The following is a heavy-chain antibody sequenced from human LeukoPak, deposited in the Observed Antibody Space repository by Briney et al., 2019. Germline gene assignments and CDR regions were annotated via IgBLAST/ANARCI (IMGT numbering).Heavy chain of an antibody. CDR2: ISGSGGGT. CDR1: GFTFSSYA. Sequence: GGSLRLSCAASGFTFSSYAMSWVRQAPGKGLEWVSAISGSGGGTYYADSVKGRFTISRDNSKNTLYPQMNSLRAEDTAVYYCAKDLLSVKYYFDYWGQGTLVTVSS. CDR3: AKDLLSVKYYFDY. V-gene: IGHV3-23*01. J-gene: IGHJ4*02.